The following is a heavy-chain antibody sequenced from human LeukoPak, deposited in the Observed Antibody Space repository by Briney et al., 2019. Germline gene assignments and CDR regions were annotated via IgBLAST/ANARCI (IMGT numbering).Heavy chain of an antibody. Sequence: SETLSLTCAVYGGSFSGYYWSWIRQPPGKGLEWIGEINHSGGTNYNPSLKSRVTISVDTSKNQFSLKLSSVTAADTAVYYCARHIIGWGFRTIFGVAKSPHYFDYWGQGTLVTVSP. J-gene: IGHJ4*02. CDR1: GGSFSGYY. CDR2: INHSGGT. CDR3: ARHIIGWGFRTIFGVAKSPHYFDY. V-gene: IGHV4-34*01. D-gene: IGHD3-3*01.